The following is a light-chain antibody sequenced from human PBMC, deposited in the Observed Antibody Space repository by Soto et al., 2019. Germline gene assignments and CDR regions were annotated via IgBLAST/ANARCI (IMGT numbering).Light chain of an antibody. CDR2: DAS. CDR1: QSVRNW. CDR3: QQFNTYSYT. J-gene: IGKJ2*01. V-gene: IGKV1-5*01. Sequence: DIQMTQSPSTLSASVGDRVTITCRASQSVRNWLAWYQQKPGKAPKLLIYDASSLESGVPSRFSGSLFGTEFTLTISSLQSDDFSTYYCQQFNTYSYTFGQGTKVETK.